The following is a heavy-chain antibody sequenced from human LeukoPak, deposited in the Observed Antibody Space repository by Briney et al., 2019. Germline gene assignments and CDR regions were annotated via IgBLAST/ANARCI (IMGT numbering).Heavy chain of an antibody. CDR3: ARGHRSDWYFDL. Sequence: SVKGRFTIFRDNAKNSLSLQMNSLRAEETSVYYCARGHRSDWYFDLWGRGTLVTVSS. J-gene: IGHJ2*01. D-gene: IGHD2-15*01. V-gene: IGHV3-7*04.